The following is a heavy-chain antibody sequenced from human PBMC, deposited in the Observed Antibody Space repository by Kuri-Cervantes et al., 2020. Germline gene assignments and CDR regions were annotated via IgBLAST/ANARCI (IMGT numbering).Heavy chain of an antibody. V-gene: IGHV3-11*04. CDR1: GFIFSDYY. CDR3: ARDRIVVTASINAFDI. D-gene: IGHD2-2*01. CDR2: ISSSGRTI. J-gene: IGHJ3*02. Sequence: GGSLRLSCGASGFIFSDYYMSWIRQAPGKGLEWVSYISSSGRTIYYADSVKGRFTISRDNAKNSLYLQMNSLRAEDTAVYYCARDRIVVTASINAFDIWGQGTMVTVSS.